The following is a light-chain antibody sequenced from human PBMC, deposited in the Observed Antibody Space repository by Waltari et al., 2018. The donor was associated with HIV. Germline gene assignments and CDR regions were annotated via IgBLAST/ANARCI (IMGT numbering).Light chain of an antibody. J-gene: IGLJ2*01. Sequence: QSVLTQPPSASGTPGQRVTISCSGSSSNIGSNTVNWYQHIPGTAPKLLIYSNHQRPSGVPDRFSGSKSGTSASLAISGLQSEDEADYYCAAWDDSLNGVVFGGGTKLTVL. CDR3: AAWDDSLNGVV. CDR2: SNH. CDR1: SSNIGSNT. V-gene: IGLV1-44*01.